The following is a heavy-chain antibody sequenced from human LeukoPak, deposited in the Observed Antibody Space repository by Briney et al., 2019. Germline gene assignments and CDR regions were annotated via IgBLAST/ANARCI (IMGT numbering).Heavy chain of an antibody. V-gene: IGHV3-21*01. CDR1: GFTFSSYS. D-gene: IGHD1-26*01. J-gene: IGHJ5*02. CDR3: ARDRVGGNNWFDP. CDR2: ISGSGDST. Sequence: PGGSLRLSCAASGFTFSSYSMNWVRQAPGKGLEWVSAISGSGDSTYYADSVKGRFTISRDYAKKSLYLQMNSLRAEDTAVYYCARDRVGGNNWFDPWGQGTLVTVSS.